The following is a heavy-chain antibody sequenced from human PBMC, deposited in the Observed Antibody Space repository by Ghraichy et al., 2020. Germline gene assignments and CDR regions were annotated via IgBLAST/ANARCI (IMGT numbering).Heavy chain of an antibody. CDR1: GGSISSSSYY. V-gene: IGHV4-39*01. J-gene: IGHJ4*02. D-gene: IGHD3-22*01. CDR3: ASPPRGYSPTIYYFDY. Sequence: SETLSLTCTVSGGSISSSSYYWGWIRQPPGKGLEWIGSIYYSGSTYYNPSLKSRVTISVDTSKNQFSLKLSSVTAADTAVYYCASPPRGYSPTIYYFDYWGQGTLVTVSS. CDR2: IYYSGST.